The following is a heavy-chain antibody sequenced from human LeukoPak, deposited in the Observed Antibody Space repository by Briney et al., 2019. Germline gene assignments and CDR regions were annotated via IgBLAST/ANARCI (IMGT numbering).Heavy chain of an antibody. J-gene: IGHJ5*02. CDR2: IYYSGST. Sequence: SETLSLTCTVSGGSISSSSYYWGWIRQPPGKGLEWIGSIYYSGSTYYNPSLKSRVTISVDTSKNQFPLKLSSVTAADTAVYYCARYPGDCSSTSCYLRGNWFDPWGQGTLVTVSS. CDR3: ARYPGDCSSTSCYLRGNWFDP. CDR1: GGSISSSSYY. V-gene: IGHV4-39*01. D-gene: IGHD2-2*01.